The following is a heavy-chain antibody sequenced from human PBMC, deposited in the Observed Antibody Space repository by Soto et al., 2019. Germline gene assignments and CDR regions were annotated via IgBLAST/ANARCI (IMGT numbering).Heavy chain of an antibody. CDR3: TRHGYGDYFLFDP. CDR2: ASPDGTST. J-gene: IGHJ5*02. Sequence: GWSLRLSCAASGFTFSRYWMHWVRQAPGKGLEWVSRASPDGTSTSYADSVKGRFTISRDNAKNTLFMQMNSLRAEDTAVYYCTRHGYGDYFLFDPWGQRTLVTVSS. CDR1: GFTFSRYW. D-gene: IGHD5-12*01. V-gene: IGHV3-74*01.